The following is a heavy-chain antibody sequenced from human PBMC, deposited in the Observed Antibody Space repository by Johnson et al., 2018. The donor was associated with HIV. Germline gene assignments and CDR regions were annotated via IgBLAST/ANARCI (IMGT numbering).Heavy chain of an antibody. CDR3: AKDGKTERRYSSSSVLNAFDI. J-gene: IGHJ3*02. CDR2: ISWNSGSI. D-gene: IGHD6-6*01. V-gene: IGHV3-9*01. CDR1: GFTFDDYA. Sequence: VQLVESGGGLVQPGRSLRLSCAASGFTFDDYAMHWVRQAPGKGLAWVSGISWNSGSIGYADSVKGRFTISRDNAKNSLYLQMNSLRAEDTALYYCAKDGKTERRYSSSSVLNAFDIWGQGTMVTVSS.